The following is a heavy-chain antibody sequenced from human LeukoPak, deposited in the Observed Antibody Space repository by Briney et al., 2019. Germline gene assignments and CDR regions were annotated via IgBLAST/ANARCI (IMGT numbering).Heavy chain of an antibody. V-gene: IGHV4-34*01. CDR3: ATEQVSGSAWGFGY. CDR2: INHSGST. J-gene: IGHJ4*02. CDR1: GGSFSGYY. D-gene: IGHD6-19*01. Sequence: KPSETLSLTCAVCGGSFSGYYWSWIRQPPGKGLEWIGEINHSGSTNYNPSLKSRVTISVDTSKNQFSLKLSSVTAADTAVYYCATEQVSGSAWGFGYWGQGSLVTVSS.